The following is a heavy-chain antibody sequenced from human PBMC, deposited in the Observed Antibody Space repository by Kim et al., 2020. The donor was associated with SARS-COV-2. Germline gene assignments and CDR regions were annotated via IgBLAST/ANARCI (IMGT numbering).Heavy chain of an antibody. V-gene: IGHV3-21*01. D-gene: IGHD6-19*01. Sequence: YASSVKGRFTIPRDNAKNSLYLQMNSLRAEDTAVYYCASSYSSGWYYFDYWGQGTLVTVSS. CDR3: ASSYSSGWYYFDY. J-gene: IGHJ4*02.